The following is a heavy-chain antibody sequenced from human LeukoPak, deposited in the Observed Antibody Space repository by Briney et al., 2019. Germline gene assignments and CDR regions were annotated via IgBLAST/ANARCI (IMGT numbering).Heavy chain of an antibody. D-gene: IGHD3-10*01. CDR2: INSGGSTA. J-gene: IGHJ4*02. Sequence: GGSLRLSCAASGFTFITYWMHWVRQAPGKGLVWVSSINSGGSTATYADSVKGRFTISRDNAKNMVYLQMNSLRAEDTAVYYCARAFGSGSQVINYFDFWGQGTLVTVSS. CDR1: GFTFITYW. CDR3: ARAFGSGSQVINYFDF. V-gene: IGHV3-74*01.